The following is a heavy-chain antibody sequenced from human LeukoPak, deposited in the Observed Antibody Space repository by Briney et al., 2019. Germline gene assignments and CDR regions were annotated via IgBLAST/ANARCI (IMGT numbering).Heavy chain of an antibody. CDR2: IYYSGST. CDR3: ARTNGEYYDFWSGLYGDAFDI. D-gene: IGHD3-3*01. Sequence: SETLSLTCTVSGGSISSGGYYWSWLRQHPGKGLEWIGYIYYSGSTYYNPSLESRVTISVDTSKNQFSLKLSSVTAADTAVYYCARTNGEYYDFWSGLYGDAFDIWGQGTMVTVSS. V-gene: IGHV4-31*03. J-gene: IGHJ3*02. CDR1: GGSISSGGYY.